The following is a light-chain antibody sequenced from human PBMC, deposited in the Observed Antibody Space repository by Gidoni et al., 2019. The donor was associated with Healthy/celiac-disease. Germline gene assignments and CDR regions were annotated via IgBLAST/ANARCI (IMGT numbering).Light chain of an antibody. J-gene: IGLJ2*01. CDR3: QSADSSGTYRV. Sequence: SYELTQLPSVPVSPGQTARITGSGDALPKQDGYWYQQKPAQAPVLVIYKDSERPSGIPERFSGSSSGTTVTLTISEVQAEDEADYYCQSADSSGTYRVFGGGTKLTVL. V-gene: IGLV3-25*03. CDR2: KDS. CDR1: ALPKQD.